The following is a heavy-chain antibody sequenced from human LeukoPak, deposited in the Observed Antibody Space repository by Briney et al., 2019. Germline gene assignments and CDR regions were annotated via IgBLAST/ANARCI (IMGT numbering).Heavy chain of an antibody. CDR3: AKNRLVRGTYYFDY. D-gene: IGHD3-10*01. J-gene: IGHJ4*02. CDR1: GFTFSSYA. Sequence: GGSLRLSCAASGFTFSSYAMSWVRQAPGTGLEWVSAISGSGGSTYYADSVKGRFTISRDNSKNTLYLQMNSLRAEDTAVYYCAKNRLVRGTYYFDYWGQGTLVTVSS. CDR2: ISGSGGST. V-gene: IGHV3-23*01.